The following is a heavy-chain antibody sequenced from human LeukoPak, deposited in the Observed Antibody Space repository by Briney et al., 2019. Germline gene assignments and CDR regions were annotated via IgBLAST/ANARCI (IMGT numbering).Heavy chain of an antibody. CDR1: GGSISSGDYY. V-gene: IGHV4-30-4*01. Sequence: SETLSLTCTVSGGSISSGDYYWSWIRQPPGKGLEWIGYIYYSGSTYYNPSLKSRVTISVDTSKNQFSLKLGSVTAADTAVYYCATSGATYYDFWSGYFPASSFDPWGQGTLVTVSS. D-gene: IGHD3-3*01. CDR3: ATSGATYYDFWSGYFPASSFDP. J-gene: IGHJ5*02. CDR2: IYYSGST.